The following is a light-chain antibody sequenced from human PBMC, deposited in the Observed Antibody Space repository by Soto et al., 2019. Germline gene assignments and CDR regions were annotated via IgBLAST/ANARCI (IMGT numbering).Light chain of an antibody. V-gene: IGKV3-15*01. Sequence: IVMTQSPATLSVSPGERATLSCRASQSVSSNLAWYQQKPGQAPRLLIYGASTRATGIPARFSGSGSGTEFTLTISSLQSEDFAVYHCQQYNNWPPWTFGQATKVDIK. CDR3: QQYNNWPPWT. CDR2: GAS. CDR1: QSVSSN. J-gene: IGKJ1*01.